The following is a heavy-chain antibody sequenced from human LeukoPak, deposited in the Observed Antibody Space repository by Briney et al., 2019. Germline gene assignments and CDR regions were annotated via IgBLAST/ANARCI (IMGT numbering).Heavy chain of an antibody. Sequence: GGSLRLSCAASGFTFSIYSMNWVRQAPGKGLEWVAVIWYDGSNKYYADSVKGRFTISRDNSKNTLYLQMNSLRAEDTAVYYCAREGIVHYGDYGYWGQGTLVTVSS. V-gene: IGHV3-33*08. D-gene: IGHD4-17*01. CDR3: AREGIVHYGDYGY. J-gene: IGHJ4*02. CDR1: GFTFSIYS. CDR2: IWYDGSNK.